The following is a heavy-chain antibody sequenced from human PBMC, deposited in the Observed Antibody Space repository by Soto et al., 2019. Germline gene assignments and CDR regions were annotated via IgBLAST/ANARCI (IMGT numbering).Heavy chain of an antibody. CDR1: GGSFRNYV. CDR2: IIPVFETR. J-gene: IGHJ4*02. D-gene: IGHD3-3*01. CDR3: ARDVSSEYASILDV. Sequence: QVQLVQSGAEVKKPGSSVKVSCRASGGSFRNYVMSWVRQAPGQGLEWMGGIIPVFETRTYAQKFQGRVTITADDSTSTVSMEMSNLRSEDTAVYFCARDVSSEYASILDVWGRGARVTVSS. V-gene: IGHV1-69*01.